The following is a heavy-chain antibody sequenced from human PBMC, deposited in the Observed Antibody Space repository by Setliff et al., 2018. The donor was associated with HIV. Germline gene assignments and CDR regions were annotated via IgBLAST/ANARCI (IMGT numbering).Heavy chain of an antibody. CDR1: GGSISTGGYY. D-gene: IGHD3-16*01. CDR2: IYNSGST. CDR3: ARRPPYWGFDF. J-gene: IGHJ4*02. Sequence: SETLSLTCTVSGGSISTGGYYWSWIRQHPGKGLEWIGYIYNSGSTNYNPSLKSRVTISVDTSKNQFSLKLSSVTAADTAVYYCARRPPYWGFDFWGQGTLVTVSS. V-gene: IGHV4-31*03.